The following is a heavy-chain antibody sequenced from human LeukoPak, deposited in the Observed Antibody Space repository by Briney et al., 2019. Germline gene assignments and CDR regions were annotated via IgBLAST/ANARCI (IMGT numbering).Heavy chain of an antibody. Sequence: PSETLSLTCTVSGGSISSYYWSWIRQPPGKGLEWIGYIYYSGSTNYNPSLKSRVTISVETSKNQFSLKLSSVIAADTAVSSCAKYSGYALANTYSHYGMDVSGQGTTVTVSS. CDR1: GGSISSYY. CDR3: AKYSGYALANTYSHYGMDV. D-gene: IGHD5-12*01. V-gene: IGHV4-59*01. CDR2: IYYSGST. J-gene: IGHJ6*02.